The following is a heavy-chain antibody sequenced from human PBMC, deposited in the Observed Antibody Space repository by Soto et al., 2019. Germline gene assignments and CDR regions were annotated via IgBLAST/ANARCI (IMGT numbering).Heavy chain of an antibody. CDR3: ARDMHAGFNHYFDF. Sequence: SETLSLTCIVSGGSITSYHWCWIRLFPENGQKWMAYTSYTGNTNYNHSLQSRVTISMDTSKNQLSLKLTSMTAADTAVYYCARDMHAGFNHYFDFWGQGTLVTVSS. CDR1: GGSITSYH. J-gene: IGHJ4*02. CDR2: TSYTGNT. V-gene: IGHV4-59*01. D-gene: IGHD2-8*01.